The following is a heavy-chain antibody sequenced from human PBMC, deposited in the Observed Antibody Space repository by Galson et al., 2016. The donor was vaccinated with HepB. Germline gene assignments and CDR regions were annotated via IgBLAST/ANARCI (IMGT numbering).Heavy chain of an antibody. J-gene: IGHJ4*02. CDR3: ARARGPNY. Sequence: SLRLSCAASGLTVNSWWMTWVRQAPGKGLEWVANINPDGSEKNYVDSVKGRFAISRDNAKNSLFLQMNSQRAEDTAVYYCARARGPNYWGQGTLVTVSS. V-gene: IGHV3-7*01. CDR1: GLTVNSWW. CDR2: INPDGSEK.